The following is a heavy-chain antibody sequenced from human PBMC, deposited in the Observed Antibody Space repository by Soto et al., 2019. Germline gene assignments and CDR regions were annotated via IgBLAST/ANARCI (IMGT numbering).Heavy chain of an antibody. CDR2: ISYDGSNK. V-gene: IGHV3-30*18. J-gene: IGHJ4*02. D-gene: IGHD1-1*01. CDR3: ANAMRTGY. Sequence: QVQLVESGGGVVQPGRSLRLSCAASGFTFSTYGMHWVRQAPGKGLEWVAVISYDGSNKYYADSVKGRFTISRDNSKNTLYLQMNSLRADDTAVYYCANAMRTGYWGQGTLVTVSS. CDR1: GFTFSTYG.